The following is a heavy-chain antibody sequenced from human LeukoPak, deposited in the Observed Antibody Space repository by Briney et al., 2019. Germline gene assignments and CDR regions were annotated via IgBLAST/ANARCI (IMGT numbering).Heavy chain of an antibody. V-gene: IGHV4-59*01. J-gene: IGHJ5*02. CDR1: GGSISSYY. CDR2: IYYSGST. Sequence: SETLSLTCTVSGGSISSYYCSWIRQPPGKGLEWIGYIYYSGSTNYNPSLKSRVTISVDTSKNQFSLKLSSVTAADTAVYYCARALIAAAGKVWFDPWGQGTLVTVSS. D-gene: IGHD6-13*01. CDR3: ARALIAAAGKVWFDP.